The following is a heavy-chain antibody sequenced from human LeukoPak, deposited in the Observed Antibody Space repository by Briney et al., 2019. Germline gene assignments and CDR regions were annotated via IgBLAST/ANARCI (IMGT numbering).Heavy chain of an antibody. D-gene: IGHD2-8*01. CDR2: INHSGST. V-gene: IGHV4-34*01. CDR3: ARGEGLRYYYYYGMDV. CDR1: GGSFSGYY. J-gene: IGHJ6*02. Sequence: SETLSLTCAVYGGSFSGYYWSWIRQPPGKGLEWIGEINHSGSTNYNPSLKSRVTISVDTSKNQFSLKLSSVTAADTAVYYCARGEGLRYYYYYGMDVWGQGTTVTVSS.